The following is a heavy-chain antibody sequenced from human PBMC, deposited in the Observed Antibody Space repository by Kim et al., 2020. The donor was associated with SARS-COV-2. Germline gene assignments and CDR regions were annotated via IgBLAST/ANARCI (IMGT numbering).Heavy chain of an antibody. CDR1: GYTFSNYY. Sequence: ASVKVSCKASGYTFSNYYMHWVRQAPRQGLEWMGIINPSGGSTSYAQKFQGRLSMTRDTSTSTVYMELSSLTSEDTAVYYCARDRTPAARPAGSYMDLWGKGTTVTVSS. CDR2: INPSGGST. V-gene: IGHV1-46*01. D-gene: IGHD6-6*01. J-gene: IGHJ6*03. CDR3: ARDRTPAARPAGSYMDL.